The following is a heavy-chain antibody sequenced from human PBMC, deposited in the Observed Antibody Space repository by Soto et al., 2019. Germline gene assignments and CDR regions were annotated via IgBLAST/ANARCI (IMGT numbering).Heavy chain of an antibody. V-gene: IGHV1-58*01. Sequence: GASVKVSCKASGFTFTSSAVQWVRQARGQRLEWIGWIVVGSGNTNYAQKFQERVTITRDMSTSTAYMELSSLRSEDTAVYYCAAGESRDEDFWSGFDFWGKGTLVTVSS. D-gene: IGHD3-3*01. CDR1: GFTFTSSA. CDR2: IVVGSGNT. CDR3: AAGESRDEDFWSGFDF. J-gene: IGHJ4*02.